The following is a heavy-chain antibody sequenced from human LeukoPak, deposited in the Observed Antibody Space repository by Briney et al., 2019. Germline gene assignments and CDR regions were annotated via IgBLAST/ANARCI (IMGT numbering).Heavy chain of an antibody. J-gene: IGHJ4*02. Sequence: SETLSLTCTDSGGSISSYYWSWIRQPPGKGLEWIGSIYHSGSTYYNPSLKSRVTISVDTSKNQFSLKLSSVTAADTAVYYCARGAWGSLDYWGQGTLATVSS. V-gene: IGHV4-38-2*02. CDR1: GGSISSYY. CDR2: IYHSGST. CDR3: ARGAWGSLDY. D-gene: IGHD3-16*01.